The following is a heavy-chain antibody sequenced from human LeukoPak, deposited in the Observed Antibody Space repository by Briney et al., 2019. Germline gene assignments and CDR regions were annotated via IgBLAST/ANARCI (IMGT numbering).Heavy chain of an antibody. CDR2: INHSGST. CDR3: ARRRLISSWAQRPNWFDP. V-gene: IGHV4-39*07. J-gene: IGHJ5*02. Sequence: PSETLSLTCTVSGGSISSSSYYWGWIRQPPGKGLEWIGEINHSGSTNYNPSLKSRVTISVDTSKNQFSLKLSSVTAADTAVYYCARRRLISSWAQRPNWFDPWGQGTLVTVSS. CDR1: GGSISSSSYY. D-gene: IGHD6-13*01.